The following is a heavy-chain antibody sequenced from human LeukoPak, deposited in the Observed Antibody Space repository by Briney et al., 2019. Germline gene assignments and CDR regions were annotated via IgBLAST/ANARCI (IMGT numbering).Heavy chain of an antibody. CDR2: IRYDGSNK. Sequence: PGGSLRLSCAASGFTFSSYGMHWVRQAPGKGLEWVAFIRYDGSNKYYADSVKGRFTISRDNSKNTLYLQMNSLRAEDTAVYYCAKGPPYCSGGSCNDYWGQGTLVTVSS. D-gene: IGHD2-15*01. CDR1: GFTFSSYG. CDR3: AKGPPYCSGGSCNDY. J-gene: IGHJ4*02. V-gene: IGHV3-30*02.